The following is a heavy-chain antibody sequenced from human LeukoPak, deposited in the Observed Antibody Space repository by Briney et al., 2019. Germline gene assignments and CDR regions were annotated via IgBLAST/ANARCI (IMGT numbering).Heavy chain of an antibody. J-gene: IGHJ4*02. Sequence: SETLSLTCTVSGYSISSGYYWGWIRQPPGKGLEWIGSIYHSGSTYYNPSLKSRVTISADTSKNQFSLKLSSVTAADTAVYYCARDQYYDSSGYYKSFDYWGQGTLVTVSS. CDR2: IYHSGST. CDR1: GYSISSGYY. D-gene: IGHD3-22*01. CDR3: ARDQYYDSSGYYKSFDY. V-gene: IGHV4-38-2*02.